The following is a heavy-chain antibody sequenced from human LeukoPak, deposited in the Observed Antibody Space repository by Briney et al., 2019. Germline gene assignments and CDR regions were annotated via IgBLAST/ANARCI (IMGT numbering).Heavy chain of an antibody. CDR1: GYTFTGYY. V-gene: IGHV1-2*02. CDR2: VNPNSGGT. Sequence: ASVKVSCKASGYTFTGYYMHWVRQAPGQGLEWMGWVNPNSGGTNYAQKFQGRVTMTRDTSISTAYMELSRLRSDDTAVYYCARSPHYYDSSGYYPRLFDYWGQGTLVTVSS. D-gene: IGHD3-22*01. J-gene: IGHJ4*02. CDR3: ARSPHYYDSSGYYPRLFDY.